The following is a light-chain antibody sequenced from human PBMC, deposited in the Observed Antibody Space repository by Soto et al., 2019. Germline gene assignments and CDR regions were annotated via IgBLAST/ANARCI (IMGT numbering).Light chain of an antibody. V-gene: IGLV2-14*01. J-gene: IGLJ2*01. CDR1: SSDVGGYNY. Sequence: QSVLTQPASVSGSPGQSITISCTGTSSDVGGYNYVSWYQQHPGKAPKLMISEVSNRPSGVSNRFSGSKSDNTASLTISGLQAEDEADYYCTSYTRGSPHVVFGGGTKVTVL. CDR3: TSYTRGSPHVV. CDR2: EVS.